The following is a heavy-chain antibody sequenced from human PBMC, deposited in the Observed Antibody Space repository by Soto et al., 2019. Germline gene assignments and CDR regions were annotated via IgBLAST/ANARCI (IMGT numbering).Heavy chain of an antibody. CDR2: ISSSGSTI. CDR3: ASLSDYGDYLDY. Sequence: PGVSLRLSCAASGFTFSDYYMSWIRQAPGKGLEWVSYISSSGSTIYYADSVKGRFTISRDNAKNSLYLQMNSLRAEDTAVYYCASLSDYGDYLDYWGQGTLVTVSS. V-gene: IGHV3-11*01. J-gene: IGHJ4*02. D-gene: IGHD4-17*01. CDR1: GFTFSDYY.